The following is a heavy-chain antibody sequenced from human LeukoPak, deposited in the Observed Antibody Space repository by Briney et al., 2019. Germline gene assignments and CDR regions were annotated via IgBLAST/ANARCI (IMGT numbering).Heavy chain of an antibody. J-gene: IGHJ6*02. V-gene: IGHV4-59*01. CDR1: GGSISSYY. Sequence: SETLSLTCTVSGGSISSYYWSWMRQPPGKGLEWIGYIYYSGSTNYNPSLKSRVTISVDTSKNQFSLKLSSVTAADTAVYYCARDGVGYYYGMDVWGQGTTVTVSS. CDR2: IYYSGST. D-gene: IGHD3-3*01. CDR3: ARDGVGYYYGMDV.